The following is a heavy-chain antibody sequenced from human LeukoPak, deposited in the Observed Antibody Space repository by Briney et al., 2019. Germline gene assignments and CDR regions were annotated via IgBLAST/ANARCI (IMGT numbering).Heavy chain of an antibody. D-gene: IGHD3-10*01. J-gene: IGHJ4*02. CDR2: INHSGST. CDR3: ARGVRLYYGSGRFEDY. Sequence: SETLSLTCAVYGGSFSGYYWSWIRQPPGKGLEWIGEINHSGSTNYNPSLKSRVTISVDTSKNQFSLKLSSVTAADTAVYYCARGVRLYYGSGRFEDYWGQGTLVTVSS. CDR1: GGSFSGYY. V-gene: IGHV4-34*01.